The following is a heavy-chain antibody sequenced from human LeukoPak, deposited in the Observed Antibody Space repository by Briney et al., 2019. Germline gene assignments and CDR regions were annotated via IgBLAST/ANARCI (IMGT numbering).Heavy chain of an antibody. CDR2: IWYDGSNK. CDR1: GFTFSSNG. V-gene: IGHV3-33*01. J-gene: IGHJ4*02. Sequence: GRSLRLSCAASGFTFSSNGMHWVRQPPGKGLEWVTVIWYDGSNKYYADSAKGRVTISRDNSKNTLYLQMHRLRAEDTAVYYCARESGDSSLDYWGQGTLVTVSS. D-gene: IGHD2-21*02. CDR3: ARESGDSSLDY.